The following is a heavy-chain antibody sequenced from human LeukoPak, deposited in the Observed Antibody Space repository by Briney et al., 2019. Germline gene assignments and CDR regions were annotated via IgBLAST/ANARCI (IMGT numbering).Heavy chain of an antibody. CDR3: ARGVARMLNDGPIDY. V-gene: IGHV3-23*01. D-gene: IGHD1-1*01. Sequence: PGGSLRLSCAASGSTFSTYAVTWVRQAPGKGLEWVSTISGSGDSTYYADSVKGRFTISRDNSKDTLYLQMSSVRVDDTAVYYCARGVARMLNDGPIDYWGQGTLVTVSS. CDR1: GSTFSTYA. J-gene: IGHJ4*02. CDR2: ISGSGDST.